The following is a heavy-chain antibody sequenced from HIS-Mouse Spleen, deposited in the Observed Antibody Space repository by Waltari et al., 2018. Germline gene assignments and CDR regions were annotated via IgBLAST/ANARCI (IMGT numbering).Heavy chain of an antibody. V-gene: IGHV6-1*01. CDR1: GDSVSSNSPA. Sequence: QVQLQQSGPGLVKPSQTLSLTCPISGDSVSSNSPAWNWIRQAPSRGLEWLGRTYYRSKWYNDYAVSVKSRITINPDTSKNQFSLQLNSVTPEDTAVYYCARSGFVAAAGTIDYWGQGTLVTVSS. J-gene: IGHJ4*02. CDR3: ARSGFVAAAGTIDY. CDR2: TYYRSKWYN. D-gene: IGHD6-13*01.